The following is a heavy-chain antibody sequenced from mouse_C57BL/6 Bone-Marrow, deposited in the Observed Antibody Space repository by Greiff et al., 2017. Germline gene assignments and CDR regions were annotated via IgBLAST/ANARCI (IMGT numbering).Heavy chain of an antibody. CDR1: GYTFTNYW. V-gene: IGHV1-64*01. Sequence: QVQLQQPGAELVKPGASVKLSCKASGYTFTNYWMHWVKPRPGQGLEWIGMMHPNGGSPDYNEKFKSEATLSVDKSSRTAYMELSSLTSEDSEVYYCARSYDYDDYTMDYWGQGTSVTVSS. D-gene: IGHD2-4*01. CDR2: MHPNGGSP. J-gene: IGHJ4*01. CDR3: ARSYDYDDYTMDY.